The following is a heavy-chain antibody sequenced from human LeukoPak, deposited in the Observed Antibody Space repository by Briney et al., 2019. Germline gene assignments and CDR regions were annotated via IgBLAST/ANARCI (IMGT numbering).Heavy chain of an antibody. J-gene: IGHJ4*02. Sequence: GGSLRLSCAAFGFTFSDYYMSWIRQAPGKGLEWVSYISSSSSYTNYADSVKGRFTISRDNAKNSLYLQMNSLRAEDTAVYYCASMGGRLRYFDWLLPFDYWGQGTLVTVSS. D-gene: IGHD3-9*01. V-gene: IGHV3-11*06. CDR1: GFTFSDYY. CDR3: ASMGGRLRYFDWLLPFDY. CDR2: ISSSSSYT.